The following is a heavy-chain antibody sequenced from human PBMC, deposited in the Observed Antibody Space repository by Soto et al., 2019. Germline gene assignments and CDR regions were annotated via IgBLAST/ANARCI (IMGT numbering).Heavy chain of an antibody. CDR1: GFSYSNYW. CDR3: AANRGDN. V-gene: IGHV3-74*01. D-gene: IGHD7-27*01. CDR2: ISEDGGIT. J-gene: IGHJ4*02. Sequence: EVQLVESGGGLVQPGGSLRISCAASGFSYSNYWMHWVRQVPGRGLVWISRISEDGGITSHAESVKGRVTISRDNGKNTLYLQINNLRADDSALYYCAANRGDNWGQGSLVNVSS.